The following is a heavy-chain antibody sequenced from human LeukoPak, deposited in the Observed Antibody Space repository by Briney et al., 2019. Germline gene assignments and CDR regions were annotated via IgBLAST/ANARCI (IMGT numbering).Heavy chain of an antibody. CDR1: GGSISSYY. V-gene: IGHV4-59*01. J-gene: IGHJ6*03. CDR2: IYYSGRT. Sequence: PSETLSLTCTVSGGSISSYYWSWIRQPPGKGLEWIGYIYYSGRTNYNPSLKSRVTISVDTSKNQFSLKLSSVTAADTAVYYCARSSVWFGAYYYMDVWGKGTTVTVSS. D-gene: IGHD3-10*01. CDR3: ARSSVWFGAYYYMDV.